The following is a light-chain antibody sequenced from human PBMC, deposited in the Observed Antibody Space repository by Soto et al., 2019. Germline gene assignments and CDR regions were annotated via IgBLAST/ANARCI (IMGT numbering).Light chain of an antibody. V-gene: IGLV2-14*01. CDR3: LSYTTTSSYV. CDR1: SSDVGAYNR. Sequence: QSALTQPASVSGSPGQSITISCTGTSSDVGAYNRVSWYQQYSGKAPKLMIYEVSNRPSGVSNRFSGSKSGNTASLTISGRQAEDEADYYCLSYTTTSSYVFGTGTKVTVL. J-gene: IGLJ1*01. CDR2: EVS.